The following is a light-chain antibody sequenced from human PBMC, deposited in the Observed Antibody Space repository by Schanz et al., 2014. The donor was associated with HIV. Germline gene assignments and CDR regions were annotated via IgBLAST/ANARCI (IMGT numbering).Light chain of an antibody. CDR3: QHFGRPPYT. V-gene: IGKV3-20*01. Sequence: EIVLTQSPGTLSLFPGERAALSCRASQTITSNFLAWYQQRPGQAPRLLIYGASNRATGVPDRFSGSGSGTDFILTISRLEPEDFAVYYCQHFGRPPYTFGQGTRLEI. CDR2: GAS. J-gene: IGKJ2*01. CDR1: QTITSNF.